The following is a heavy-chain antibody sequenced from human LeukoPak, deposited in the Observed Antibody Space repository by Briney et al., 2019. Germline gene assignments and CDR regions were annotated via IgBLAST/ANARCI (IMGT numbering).Heavy chain of an antibody. CDR1: GFTFSSYA. CDR2: ISGSGGST. V-gene: IGHV3-23*01. J-gene: IGHJ5*02. CDR3: AKDPIGYCSGGSCPGNGSGP. Sequence: RPGGSLRLSCAASGFTFSSYAMSWVRQAPGKGLEWVSAISGSGGSTYYADSVKGRFTISRDNSKNTLYLQMNSLRAEDTAVYYCAKDPIGYCSGGSCPGNGSGPWGQGTLVTVSS. D-gene: IGHD2-15*01.